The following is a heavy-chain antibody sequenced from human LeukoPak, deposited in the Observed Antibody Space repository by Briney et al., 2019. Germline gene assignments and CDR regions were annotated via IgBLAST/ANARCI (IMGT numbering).Heavy chain of an antibody. CDR3: AREGGPYRPLDY. CDR2: VNLQGST. Sequence: SETLSLTCGVSGGSITSTNYWTCVRQPQGKGLEWIGEVNLQGSTNYNPSLMGRVAISVDMSENHISLQLTSVTAADTAVYYCAREGGPYRPLDYSGQGTLVTVSS. CDR1: GGSITSTNY. J-gene: IGHJ4*02. V-gene: IGHV4-4*02.